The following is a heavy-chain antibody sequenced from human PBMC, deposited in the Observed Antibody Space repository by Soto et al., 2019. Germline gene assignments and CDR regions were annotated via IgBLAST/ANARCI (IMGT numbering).Heavy chain of an antibody. CDR1: GGSISSGGYS. D-gene: IGHD5-12*01. V-gene: IGHV4-30-2*01. J-gene: IGHJ4*02. Sequence: QLQLQESGSGLVKPSQTLSLTCAVSGGSISSGGYSWSWIRQPPGKGLEWIGYIYHSGSTYYNPSPTSXAXIXXHRSKNPYSLKMSSVTAADTAVYYCAAGAGLPRYYWRQGALVTVSS. CDR3: AAGAGLPRYY. CDR2: IYHSGST.